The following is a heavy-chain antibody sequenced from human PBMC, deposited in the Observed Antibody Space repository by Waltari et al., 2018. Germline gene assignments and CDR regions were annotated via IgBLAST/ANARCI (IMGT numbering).Heavy chain of an antibody. D-gene: IGHD3-10*01. CDR1: GGTFSSYA. V-gene: IGHV1-69*01. CDR2: IIPIFGTA. J-gene: IGHJ6*02. Sequence: QVQLVQSGAEVKKPGSSVKVSCKASGGTFSSYAISWVRQAPGQGLGWMGGIIPIFGTANYAQKFQGRVTITADESTSTAYMELSSLRSEDTAVYYCARRGYYYGSGSLAADYYYGMDVWGQGTTVTVSS. CDR3: ARRGYYYGSGSLAADYYYGMDV.